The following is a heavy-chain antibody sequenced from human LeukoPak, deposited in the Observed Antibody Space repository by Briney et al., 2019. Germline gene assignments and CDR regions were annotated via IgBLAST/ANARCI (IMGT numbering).Heavy chain of an antibody. CDR2: INPNSGGT. CDR1: GYTFNGYH. CDR3: ARGRYYDFWSGYYPLDY. J-gene: IGHJ4*02. D-gene: IGHD3-3*01. V-gene: IGHV1-2*02. Sequence: ASVKVSCKASGYTFNGYHMHWVRQAPGQGLEGMGWINPNSGGTNYAQKFQGRVTMTRDTSISTAYMELSRLRSDDTAVYYCARGRYYDFWSGYYPLDYWGQGTLVTVSS.